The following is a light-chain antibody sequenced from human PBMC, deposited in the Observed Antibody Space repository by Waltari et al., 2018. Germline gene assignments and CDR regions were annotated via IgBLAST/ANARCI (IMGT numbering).Light chain of an antibody. Sequence: QTVVTQEPSLTVSPGGTVTPTRSSSSGTVISGYHPNLFQQKPGQAPRALIYRTTNRHSWTPVRFSGSLLGGKAALTLSGVQPEDEADYYCLLWDTTTWVFGGGTKLTVL. CDR2: RTT. J-gene: IGLJ3*02. CDR1: SGTVISGYH. CDR3: LLWDTTTWV. V-gene: IGLV7-43*01.